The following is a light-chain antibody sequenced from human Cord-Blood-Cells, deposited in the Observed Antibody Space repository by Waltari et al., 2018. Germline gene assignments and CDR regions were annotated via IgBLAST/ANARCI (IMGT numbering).Light chain of an antibody. J-gene: IGKJ2*01. CDR1: QSLLHSNGYNY. CDR2: LGS. V-gene: IGKV2-28*01. CDR3: MQALQTPYT. Sequence: DIVMTQSPLSLPVTPGEPASISCRSSQSLLHSNGYNYLDWYLQKPGQSPQLLIYLGSNRASGVPDRFSGNGSGTDFTLKISRVEAEDVGVYYGMQALQTPYTFGQWTKLEIK.